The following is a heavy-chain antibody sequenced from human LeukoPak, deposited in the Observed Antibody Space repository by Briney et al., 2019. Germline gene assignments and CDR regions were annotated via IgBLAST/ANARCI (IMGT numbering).Heavy chain of an antibody. V-gene: IGHV5-51*01. D-gene: IGHD1-14*01. Sequence: GESLKISCKGSGYSFTSYWIAWVRQMPGRGLEWMGIIFPGDSDTRYSPSFQGQVTISADKSISTAYLQWSSLKASDTALCYCARRISVTTSRAFDMWGQGTMVTVSP. CDR2: IFPGDSDT. J-gene: IGHJ3*02. CDR3: ARRISVTTSRAFDM. CDR1: GYSFTSYW.